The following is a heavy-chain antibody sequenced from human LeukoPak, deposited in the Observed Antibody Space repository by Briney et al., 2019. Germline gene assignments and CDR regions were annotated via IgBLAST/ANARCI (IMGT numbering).Heavy chain of an antibody. CDR1: GYTFTGYY. J-gene: IGHJ4*02. CDR2: INPNSGGT. CDR3: ARDFNRYYDFWSGSDY. Sequence: ASVKVSCKASGYTFTGYYMHWVRQAPGQGLEWMGWINPNSGGTNYAQKFQGRVTMTRDTSISTAYMELSRLRSDDTAVYYCARDFNRYYDFWSGSDYWGQGTLVTVSS. V-gene: IGHV1-2*02. D-gene: IGHD3-3*01.